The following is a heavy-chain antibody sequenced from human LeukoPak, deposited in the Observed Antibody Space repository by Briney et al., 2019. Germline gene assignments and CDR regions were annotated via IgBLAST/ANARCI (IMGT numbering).Heavy chain of an antibody. V-gene: IGHV5-51*01. J-gene: IGHJ4*02. CDR2: IYPGDSDI. Sequence: GESLKISCKGSGYRFTSHWIGWVRQMPGKGLEWIGVIYPGDSDIRYSPSFQGQVIISADKSITTAYLQWSSLKASDTAMYYCARERGGSGYDSGLDFDYWGQGTLVTVSS. CDR1: GYRFTSHW. D-gene: IGHD5-12*01. CDR3: ARERGGSGYDSGLDFDY.